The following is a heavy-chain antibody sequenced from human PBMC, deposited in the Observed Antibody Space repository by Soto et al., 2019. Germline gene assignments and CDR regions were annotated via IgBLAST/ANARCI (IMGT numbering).Heavy chain of an antibody. CDR3: AREQYVKAAAGRAGWFDP. J-gene: IGHJ5*02. CDR1: GGTFSSYA. V-gene: IGHV1-69*01. D-gene: IGHD6-13*01. Sequence: QVQLVQSGAEVKKPGSSVKVSCKASGGTFSSYAISWVRQAPGQGLEWMGGIIPIFGTANYAQKFQGRVTITADESTSTAYMELSSRGSEDTAVYYCAREQYVKAAAGRAGWFDPWGQGTLVTVSS. CDR2: IIPIFGTA.